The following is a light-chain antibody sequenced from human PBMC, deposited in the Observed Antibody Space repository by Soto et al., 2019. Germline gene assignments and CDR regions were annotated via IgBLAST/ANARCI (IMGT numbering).Light chain of an antibody. CDR2: EVS. V-gene: IGLV2-8*01. Sequence: QSALTQPPSASGSPGQSVTISCTGTSSDVGGYNYVSWYQQHPGKAPKLMIYEVSKRPSGVPDRFSGYKSGNTASLTVSGLQAEDEADYYCSSYAGSNIVVFGGGTQLTVL. J-gene: IGLJ2*01. CDR3: SSYAGSNIVV. CDR1: SSDVGGYNY.